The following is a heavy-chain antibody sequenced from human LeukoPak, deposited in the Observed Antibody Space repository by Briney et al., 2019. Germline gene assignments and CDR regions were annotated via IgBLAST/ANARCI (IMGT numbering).Heavy chain of an antibody. Sequence: SETLSLTCTVSGGSISSYYWSWVRQPPGKGLEWIGEINHSGSTNYNPSLKSRVTISVDTSKNQFSQKLSSVIAADTAMYYCTRGPYSNLGRFDYWGQGTLVTVSS. V-gene: IGHV4-34*01. J-gene: IGHJ4*02. CDR1: GGSISSYY. D-gene: IGHD4-11*01. CDR3: TRGPYSNLGRFDY. CDR2: INHSGST.